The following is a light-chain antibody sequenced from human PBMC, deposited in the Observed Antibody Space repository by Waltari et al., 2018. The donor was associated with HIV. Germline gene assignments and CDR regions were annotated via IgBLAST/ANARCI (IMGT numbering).Light chain of an antibody. CDR1: SNNFGHYYL. J-gene: IGLJ2*01. CDR3: CSYAGNTIYVV. Sequence: SSLTQPASVSGSLGLSITLSCTGTSNNFGHYYLISLYHHHPGKAPRLIIYEGYKRPSGVSNRFSGSKSGNTASLTISGLQAEDEADYYCCSYAGNTIYVVFGGGTKVTVL. V-gene: IGLV2-23*01. CDR2: EGY.